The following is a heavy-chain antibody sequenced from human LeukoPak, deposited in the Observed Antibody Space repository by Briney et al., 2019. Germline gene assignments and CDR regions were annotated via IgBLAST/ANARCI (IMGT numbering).Heavy chain of an antibody. CDR3: ARGRGYGFDGSGSYRNLFEP. CDR1: GYTFTSYG. D-gene: IGHD3-10*01. V-gene: IGHV1-18*01. CDR2: ISGYSGNT. J-gene: IGHJ5*02. Sequence: ASVKVSCKASGYTFTSYGIIWVRQAPGQGLEWMGWISGYSGNTNYAQKLQGRVTMTTDTSTSTAYMELKSLRSDDTAVYYCARGRGYGFDGSGSYRNLFEPWGQGTLVTVSS.